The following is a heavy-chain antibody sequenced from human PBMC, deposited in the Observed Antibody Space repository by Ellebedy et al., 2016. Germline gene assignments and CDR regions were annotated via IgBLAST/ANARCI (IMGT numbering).Heavy chain of an antibody. J-gene: IGHJ5*02. CDR3: AAYYLISPFDP. D-gene: IGHD2-8*01. V-gene: IGHV1-24*01. CDR2: YDPEDAKI. CDR1: GHTVSEMS. Sequence: ASVKVSCKVSGHTVSEMSINWARQAPGKGLEWMGGYDPEDAKIVYAQNFQGRVTMTDDTSTETAYMELSSLRSEDTAMYYCAAYYLISPFDPWGQGTLVTVSS.